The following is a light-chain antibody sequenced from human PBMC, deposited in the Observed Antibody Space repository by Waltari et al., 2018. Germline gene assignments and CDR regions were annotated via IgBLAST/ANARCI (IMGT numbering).Light chain of an antibody. V-gene: IGLV3-1*01. CDR3: QSCYSNNAAV. CDR1: KLGNKY. Sequence: SSELMQPPSVSVSPGQTADITCSGDKLGNKYACWYQQKAGQSPLLVLYQDNRRPSGIPSRFSGSNAVKMATLTITGAQAVVEADYYCQSCYSNNAAVFGTGTKVTVL. CDR2: QDN. J-gene: IGLJ1*01.